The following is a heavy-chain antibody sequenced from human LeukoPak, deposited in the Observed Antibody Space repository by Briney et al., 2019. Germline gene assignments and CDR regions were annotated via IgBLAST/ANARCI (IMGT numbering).Heavy chain of an antibody. CDR3: ARRGYYGSGKFDY. V-gene: IGHV4-4*02. CDR2: INHSGST. Sequence: PSGTLSLTCAVSGGSISSSNWWSWVRPPPGKGLEWIGEINHSGSTNYNPSLKSRVTISVDTSKNQFSLKLSSVTAADTAVYYCARRGYYGSGKFDYWGQGTLVTVSS. J-gene: IGHJ4*02. D-gene: IGHD3-10*01. CDR1: GGSISSSNW.